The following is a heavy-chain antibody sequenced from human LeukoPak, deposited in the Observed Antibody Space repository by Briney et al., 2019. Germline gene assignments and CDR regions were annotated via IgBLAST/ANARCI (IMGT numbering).Heavy chain of an antibody. CDR3: AKDRDWNYDPY. D-gene: IGHD1-7*01. CDR2: ISGSGGST. CDR1: GFTFSSYA. V-gene: IGHV3-23*01. Sequence: GGSLRLSCAASGFTFSSYAMSWVRQAPGKGLEWVSAISGSGGSTYYADSVKGRFTISRDNSKNTLYLRMNSLRAEDTAVYYCAKDRDWNYDPYWGQGTLVTVSS. J-gene: IGHJ4*02.